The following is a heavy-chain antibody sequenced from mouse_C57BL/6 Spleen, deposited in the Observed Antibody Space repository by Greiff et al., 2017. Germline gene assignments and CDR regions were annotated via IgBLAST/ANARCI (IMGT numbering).Heavy chain of an antibody. CDR1: GYAFTNYL. CDR2: INPGSGGT. J-gene: IGHJ3*01. D-gene: IGHD2-3*01. CDR3: AREGVYDGYQGFAY. V-gene: IGHV1-54*01. Sequence: VQLQQSGAELVRPGTSVKVSCKASGYAFTNYLIEWVKQRPGQGLEWIGVINPGSGGTNYNEKFKGKATLTADKSSSTAYMQLSSLTSEYSAVYFCAREGVYDGYQGFAYWGQGTLVTVSA.